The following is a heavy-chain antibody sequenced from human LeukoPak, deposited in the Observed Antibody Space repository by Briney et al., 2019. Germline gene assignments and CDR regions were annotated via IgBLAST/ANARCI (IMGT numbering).Heavy chain of an antibody. D-gene: IGHD3-22*01. Sequence: GGSLRLSCAASGFIFSNSAMTWVRQAPGKGLEWVSGISGSGGSTYYADSVKGRFTISRDNSKNTLFVQMNSLRAEDTAVYYCAKGARITMIVVVPQYDYWGQGTLVTVSS. J-gene: IGHJ4*02. CDR3: AKGARITMIVVVPQYDY. CDR1: GFIFSNSA. V-gene: IGHV3-23*01. CDR2: ISGSGGST.